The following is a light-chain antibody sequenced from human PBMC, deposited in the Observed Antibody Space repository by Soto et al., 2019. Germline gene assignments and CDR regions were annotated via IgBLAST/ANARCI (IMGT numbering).Light chain of an antibody. CDR1: QSISSW. CDR3: QQYNSYSWT. Sequence: DIQMTQSPSTLSASVGDRVTITCRASQSISSWLAWYQQKPGKGPKLLIYDASSLESGVPSRFSGSESGTEFTLTISSLQPDDFATYYCQQYNSYSWTFGQGTKVEIK. V-gene: IGKV1-5*01. CDR2: DAS. J-gene: IGKJ1*01.